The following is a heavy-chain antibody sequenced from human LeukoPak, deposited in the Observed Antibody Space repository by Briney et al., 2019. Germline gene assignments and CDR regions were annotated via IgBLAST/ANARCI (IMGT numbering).Heavy chain of an antibody. Sequence: ASVKVSCKASGYTFTSYSLHWVRQAPGQGLEWMGMINPNRGNTNYAQNFQGRVTMTRDTSTSTVYMELSSLRYEDTAVYYCARAVSSWYHFHSWGQGALVTVSS. CDR1: GYTFTSYS. D-gene: IGHD6-13*01. CDR3: ARAVSSWYHFHS. V-gene: IGHV1-46*01. J-gene: IGHJ4*02. CDR2: INPNRGNT.